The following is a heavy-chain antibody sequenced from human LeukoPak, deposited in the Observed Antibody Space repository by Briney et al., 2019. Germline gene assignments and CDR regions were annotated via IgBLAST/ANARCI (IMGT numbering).Heavy chain of an antibody. J-gene: IGHJ4*02. CDR2: IYTSGST. D-gene: IGHD1-26*01. V-gene: IGHV4-61*02. Sequence: SETLSLTCTVSGGSISSGSYYWSWIRQPAGKGLEWIGRIYTSGSTNYNPSLKSRVTISVDTSKNQFSLKLSSVTAADTAVYYCARSNADSSGNLDWGQGTLVTVSS. CDR1: GGSISSGSYY. CDR3: ARSNADSSGNLD.